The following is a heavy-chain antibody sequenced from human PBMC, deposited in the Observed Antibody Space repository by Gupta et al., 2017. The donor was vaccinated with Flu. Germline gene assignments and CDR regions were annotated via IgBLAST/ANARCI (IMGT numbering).Heavy chain of an antibody. D-gene: IGHD1-26*01. V-gene: IGHV1-18*01. J-gene: IGHJ4*02. Sequence: RQAPGQGLECVGLTTNYNGNINYAQKFRGRVTMTTDTSTSTAYMELSSLRSDDTAIYFCEREASYSYTRQFDSWGQGTLVTVSS. CDR3: EREASYSYTRQFDS. CDR2: TTNYNGNI.